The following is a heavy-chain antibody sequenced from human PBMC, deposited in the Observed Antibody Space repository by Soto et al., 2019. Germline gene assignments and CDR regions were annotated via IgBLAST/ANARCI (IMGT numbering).Heavy chain of an antibody. D-gene: IGHD6-19*01. CDR2: ITGSGDST. CDR3: AKDLQFSGWLSAQTFDY. J-gene: IGHJ4*02. V-gene: IGHV3-23*01. CDR1: GLTFASHP. Sequence: ESGGGLVQPGGSLSLSGAVSGLTFASHPMTGVRQAPGKGLECVPSITGSGDSTYYADSVKGRFTISRDKSKSTLYLQMNSLRAEDTAVYYCAKDLQFSGWLSAQTFDYWGQGTQVTVSS.